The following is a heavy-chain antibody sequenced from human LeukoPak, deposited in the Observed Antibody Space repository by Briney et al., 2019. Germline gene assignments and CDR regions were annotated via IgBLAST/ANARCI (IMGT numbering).Heavy chain of an antibody. J-gene: IGHJ4*02. CDR3: ARKAQYNGHYPFDY. CDR1: GFTFSTYA. Sequence: GGSLRLSCAASGFTFSTYAMSWVRQAPGKGLEWVSGTSDRGDYTYYADSVKGRFTISRDSSKNTLFLQMNSLRAEDTALYFCARKAQYNGHYPFDYWGQGTLVTVSS. CDR2: TSDRGDYT. D-gene: IGHD1-7*01. V-gene: IGHV3-23*01.